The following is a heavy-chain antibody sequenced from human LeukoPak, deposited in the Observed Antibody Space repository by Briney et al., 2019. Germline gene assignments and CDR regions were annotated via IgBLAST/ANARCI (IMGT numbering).Heavy chain of an antibody. V-gene: IGHV4-38-2*01. CDR3: AREDSYGYGGVWFDP. J-gene: IGHJ5*02. Sequence: SETLSLTCAVSGYSISSGYYWGWIRQPPGKGLEWIGYIYYSGSTNYNPSLKSRVTISVDTSKNQFSLKLSSVTAADTAVYYCAREDSYGYGGVWFDPWGQGTLVTVSS. CDR1: GYSISSGYY. CDR2: IYYSGST. D-gene: IGHD5-18*01.